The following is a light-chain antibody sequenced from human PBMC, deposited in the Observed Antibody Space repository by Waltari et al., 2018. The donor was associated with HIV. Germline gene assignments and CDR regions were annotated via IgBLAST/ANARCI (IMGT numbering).Light chain of an antibody. Sequence: DIQMTQSPVFLSPYIGDSVTITCQASQDIRHHLNWYHQSPGKVPKLLIYDTSYLETGVSSRFSGRGSGTDFSLTISNLQPEDIGIFYCQQSHFLWTFGQGTKVEI. CDR3: QQSHFLWT. CDR1: QDIRHH. CDR2: DTS. V-gene: IGKV1-33*01. J-gene: IGKJ1*01.